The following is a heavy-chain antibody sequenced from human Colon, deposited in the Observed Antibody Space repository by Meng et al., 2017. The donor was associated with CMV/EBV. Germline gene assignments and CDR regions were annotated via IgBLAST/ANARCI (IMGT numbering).Heavy chain of an antibody. CDR1: GFTFSHYK. CDR2: IKQDGRET. V-gene: IGHV3-7*01. J-gene: IGHJ4*02. D-gene: IGHD2-2*01. CDR3: ARLRIEYTTSWYLDS. Sequence: GESLKISCEVSGFTFSHYKMTWVRQAPGKGLEWVATIKQDGRETYYVDSVRGRFTISRDNTKNSLYLQINSLRAEDTAVYNCARLRIEYTTSWYLDSWGQGTLVTVSS.